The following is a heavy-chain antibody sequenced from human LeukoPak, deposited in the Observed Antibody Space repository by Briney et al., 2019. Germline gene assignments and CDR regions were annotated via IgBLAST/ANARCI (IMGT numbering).Heavy chain of an antibody. D-gene: IGHD6-13*01. CDR3: AKSSGKSFPSSRVFDF. J-gene: IGHJ4*02. Sequence: GGSLTLSCAASGFTLGNYAFSWVRRAPGRGLEWVSIVGDNTDTHYADSVKGRFTISRDNSNNALYLQMNSLRAEDTATYFCAKSSGKSFPSSRVFDFWGQGTLVTVSS. V-gene: IGHV3-23*01. CDR1: GFTLGNYA. CDR2: VGDNTDT.